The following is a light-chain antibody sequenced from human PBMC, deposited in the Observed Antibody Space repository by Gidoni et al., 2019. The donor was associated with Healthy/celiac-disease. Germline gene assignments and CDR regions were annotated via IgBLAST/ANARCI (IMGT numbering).Light chain of an antibody. CDR2: AAS. Sequence: DIQMTQSPSSLSASVGDRVTITCRASQGISNYLAWYQQKPGKVPKLLIYAASTLQSGVPSRFSGSGSGPDFTLTIRSLQPEDVATYYCQKYNSAPWTFGQXTKVEIK. CDR1: QGISNY. CDR3: QKYNSAPWT. V-gene: IGKV1-27*01. J-gene: IGKJ1*01.